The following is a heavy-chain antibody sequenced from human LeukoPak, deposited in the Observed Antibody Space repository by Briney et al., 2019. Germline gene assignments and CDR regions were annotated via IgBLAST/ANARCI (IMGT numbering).Heavy chain of an antibody. Sequence: PSETLSLTCSVSGDSISRYYCSWVRQPAGKGLELIGPVYTSGSTNYNPSVKSRVTMSLDPSKNQFSLKLSSVTAADTAVYYCARAGLGYSYGFDYWGQGTLVTVSS. V-gene: IGHV4-4*07. D-gene: IGHD5-18*01. CDR3: ARAGLGYSYGFDY. J-gene: IGHJ4*02. CDR1: GDSISRYY. CDR2: VYTSGST.